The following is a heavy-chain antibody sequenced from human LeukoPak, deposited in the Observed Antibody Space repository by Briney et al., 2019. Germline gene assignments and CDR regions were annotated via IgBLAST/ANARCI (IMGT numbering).Heavy chain of an antibody. D-gene: IGHD1-26*01. V-gene: IGHV1-24*01. J-gene: IGHJ5*02. CDR1: GYTLTELS. CDR2: FDPEDGET. Sequence: ASVKVSCKVSGYTLTELSMHWVRQAPGKGLEWMGGFDPEDGETIYARKFQGRVTMTEDTSTDIAYMELSSLRSEDTAVYYCATRKHGIVGATGFDPWGQGTLVTVSS. CDR3: ATRKHGIVGATGFDP.